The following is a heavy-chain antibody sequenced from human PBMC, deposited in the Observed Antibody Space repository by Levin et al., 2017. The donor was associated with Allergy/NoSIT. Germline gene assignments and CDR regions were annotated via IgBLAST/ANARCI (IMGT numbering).Heavy chain of an antibody. D-gene: IGHD4-23*01. Sequence: GGSLRLSCAASGFSFSNAWMTWVRQAPGKGLEWVGRIKSKADGGATDFAAPVKGRFIISRDDSKNTLYLQMNSLKSEDTAVYYCTTYRPYGGLYYFDDWGQGTLVTVSS. CDR2: IKSKADGGAT. J-gene: IGHJ4*02. V-gene: IGHV3-15*01. CDR1: GFSFSNAW. CDR3: TTYRPYGGLYYFDD.